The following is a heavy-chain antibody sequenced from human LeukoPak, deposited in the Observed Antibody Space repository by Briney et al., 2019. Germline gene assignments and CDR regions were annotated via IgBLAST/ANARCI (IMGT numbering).Heavy chain of an antibody. Sequence: GRSLRLSCAASGFTFSSYGMHWVRQAPGKGLEWVANIKQDGSEKYYVDSVKGRFTISRDNAKNSLYLQMNSLRAEDTAVYYCARDSPDLYYFDYWGQGTLVTVSS. CDR1: GFTFSSYG. J-gene: IGHJ4*02. V-gene: IGHV3-7*01. CDR2: IKQDGSEK. CDR3: ARDSPDLYYFDY.